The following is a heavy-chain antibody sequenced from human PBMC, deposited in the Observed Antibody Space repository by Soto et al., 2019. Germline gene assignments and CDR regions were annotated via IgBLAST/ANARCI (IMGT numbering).Heavy chain of an antibody. D-gene: IGHD1-26*01. V-gene: IGHV1-3*01. CDR2: INAGNGKT. J-gene: IGHJ4*02. CDR1: GYTFNSYV. Sequence: QVQLVQTGAEVKKPGASVKVSCKASGYTFNSYVLHWVRQAPGQRLEWMGWINAGNGKTKYSQKLQGRLTFARDTSASTAYMELSILRSEDTAVYSCARDNVGGELHKWELEYWGQGTLVTVYS. CDR3: ARDNVGGELHKWELEY.